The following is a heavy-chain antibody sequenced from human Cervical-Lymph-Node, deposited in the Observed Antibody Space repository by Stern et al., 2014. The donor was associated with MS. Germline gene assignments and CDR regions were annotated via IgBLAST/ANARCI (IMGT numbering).Heavy chain of an antibody. CDR1: CASIQNFS. CDR2: MSNSGTA. V-gene: IGHV4-59*01. J-gene: IGHJ4*02. Sequence: QLQLQESGPGRVQPSETLSLTCTVSCASIQNFSWNWIRQPPGKGLEWIGHMSNSGTAYYDPSLNSRVTISMDASKQQFSLSLTSVTAVDTAVYFCARGRHTAMVTSGRYFDLWGQGTLVTVSS. CDR3: ARGRHTAMVTSGRYFDL. D-gene: IGHD5-18*01.